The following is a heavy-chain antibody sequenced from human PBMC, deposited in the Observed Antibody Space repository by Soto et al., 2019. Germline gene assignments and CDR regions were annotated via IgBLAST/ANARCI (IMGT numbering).Heavy chain of an antibody. CDR2: MNPNSGNT. V-gene: IGHV1-8*01. CDR3: ARVPDIVVVPAAAAYYFDY. D-gene: IGHD2-2*01. CDR1: GYTFTSYD. Sequence: ASVKVSCKASGYTFTSYDINWVRQATGQGLEWMGWMNPNSGNTGYAQKFEGRVTMTRNTSISTAYMELSSLRSEDTAVYYCARVPDIVVVPAAAAYYFDYWGQGTLVTVSS. J-gene: IGHJ4*02.